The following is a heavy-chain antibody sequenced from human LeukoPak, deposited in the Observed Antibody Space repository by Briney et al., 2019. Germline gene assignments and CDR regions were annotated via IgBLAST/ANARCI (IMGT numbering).Heavy chain of an antibody. CDR3: AKGRGGSPTVPFDY. Sequence: GGSLRLSCAASGFTFSSYGMHWVRQAPGKGLEWVAVISYDGSNKYYADSVKGRFTISRDNSKNTLYLQMNSLRAEDTAVYYCAKGRGGSPTVPFDYWGQGTLVTVSS. CDR1: GFTFSSYG. J-gene: IGHJ4*02. CDR2: ISYDGSNK. D-gene: IGHD3-16*01. V-gene: IGHV3-30*18.